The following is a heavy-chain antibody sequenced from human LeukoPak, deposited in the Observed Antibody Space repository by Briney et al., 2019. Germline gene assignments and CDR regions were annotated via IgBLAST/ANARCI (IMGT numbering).Heavy chain of an antibody. J-gene: IGHJ4*02. D-gene: IGHD3-3*01. Sequence: ASVKVSCKASGYTFTSYGISWVRQAPGQGLEWMGWISAYNGNTNYAQKLQGRVTMTTDTSTSTAYMELRSLRSDDTAVYYCARDPAPFGVLPNYFDYWGQGTLVTVPS. CDR3: ARDPAPFGVLPNYFDY. V-gene: IGHV1-18*01. CDR2: ISAYNGNT. CDR1: GYTFTSYG.